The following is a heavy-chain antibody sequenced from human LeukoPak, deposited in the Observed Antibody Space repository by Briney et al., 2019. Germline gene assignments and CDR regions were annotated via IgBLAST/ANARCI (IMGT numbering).Heavy chain of an antibody. CDR2: INPSGGSP. CDR3: ARAQGSYYHYYMDV. D-gene: IGHD1-26*01. V-gene: IGHV1-46*01. J-gene: IGHJ6*03. Sequence: WASVKVSCKASGYTFTGYYMHWVRQAPGQGLEWMGIINPSGGSPNYAQKFQGRVTMTRDMSTSTVNMELSSLRSEDTAVYYCARAQGSYYHYYMDVWGKGTTVTVSS. CDR1: GYTFTGYY.